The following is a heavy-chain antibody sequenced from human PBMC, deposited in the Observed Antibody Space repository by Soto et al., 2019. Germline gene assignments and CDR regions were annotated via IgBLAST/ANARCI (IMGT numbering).Heavy chain of an antibody. J-gene: IGHJ4*02. CDR2: INPKSGGT. Sequence: ASGNVCCKAPGDTFTGCYMHWVRQAPGQGLEWMGWINPKSGGTMYPQKFQGRVTMTWDTSISTAYMALTRLRSDDTAVYYCARDLAKGGGSAGFDYWGQGTLVTVSS. CDR1: GDTFTGCY. V-gene: IGHV1-2*02. D-gene: IGHD1-26*01. CDR3: ARDLAKGGGSAGFDY.